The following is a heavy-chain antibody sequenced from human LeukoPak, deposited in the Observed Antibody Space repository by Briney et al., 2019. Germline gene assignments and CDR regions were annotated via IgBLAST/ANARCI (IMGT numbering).Heavy chain of an antibody. CDR2: TSSSGSSI. V-gene: IGHV3-11*04. Sequence: GGSLRLSCAASAFTFSDYYTSWIRQAPGKGLEWVSYTSSSGSSIYYADSVKGRFTISRDNAKKSLDLQMNSLRAEDTAVYYCARSGHSNGWYSFDYWGLGVLVTVSS. CDR3: ARSGHSNGWYSFDY. D-gene: IGHD6-19*01. CDR1: AFTFSDYY. J-gene: IGHJ4*02.